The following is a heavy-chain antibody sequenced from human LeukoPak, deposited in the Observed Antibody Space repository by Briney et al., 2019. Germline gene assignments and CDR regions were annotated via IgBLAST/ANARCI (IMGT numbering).Heavy chain of an antibody. CDR2: INPNSGGT. Sequence: ASVKVSCKASGYTFTGCYMHWVRQAPGQGLEWMGWINPNSGGTNYAQKFQGRVTMTRDTSISTAYMELSRLRSDDTAVYYCARVRDDSSGYYHYYGMDVWGQGTTVTVSS. D-gene: IGHD3-22*01. CDR1: GYTFTGCY. J-gene: IGHJ6*02. V-gene: IGHV1-2*02. CDR3: ARVRDDSSGYYHYYGMDV.